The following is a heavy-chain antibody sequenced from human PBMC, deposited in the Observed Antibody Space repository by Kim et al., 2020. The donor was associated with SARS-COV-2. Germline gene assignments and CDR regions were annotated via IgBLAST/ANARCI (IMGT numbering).Heavy chain of an antibody. Sequence: YAAPVTGRFTISRDDSINTLYLKMNSLQTEDTAVYYCTRIRGGFYYVMGVWGQGTTVTVSS. J-gene: IGHJ6*02. D-gene: IGHD3-16*01. CDR3: TRIRGGFYYVMGV. V-gene: IGHV3-15*01.